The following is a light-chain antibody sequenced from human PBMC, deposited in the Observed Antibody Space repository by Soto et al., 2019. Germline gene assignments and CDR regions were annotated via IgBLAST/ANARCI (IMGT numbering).Light chain of an antibody. CDR1: QGISSA. CDR3: QQFNSYPL. Sequence: AIQLTQSPSSLSASVGDRVTITCRASQGISSALAWYQQKPGKAPKLLIYDASSLESGVPSRFSGSGSGTDFTLTISRLQPEDFATNYCQQFNSYPLFGGGTKVEIK. J-gene: IGKJ4*01. V-gene: IGKV1-13*02. CDR2: DAS.